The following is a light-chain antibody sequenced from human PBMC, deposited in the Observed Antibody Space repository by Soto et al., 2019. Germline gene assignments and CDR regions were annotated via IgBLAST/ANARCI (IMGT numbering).Light chain of an antibody. Sequence: DIQMTQSPSSLSASVGDRVTITCRASQSISSYLNWYQQKPGKAPKLLIFAASSLQSGVPSRFSGSGSGTDFAFTISNLQPEDFATYFCQQSFSTPRTFGGGTKVDIK. CDR2: AAS. V-gene: IGKV1-39*01. CDR3: QQSFSTPRT. CDR1: QSISSY. J-gene: IGKJ4*01.